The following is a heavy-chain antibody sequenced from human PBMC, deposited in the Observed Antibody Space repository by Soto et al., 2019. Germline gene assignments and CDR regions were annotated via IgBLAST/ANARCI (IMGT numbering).Heavy chain of an antibody. D-gene: IGHD2-2*01. Sequence: QVQLQQWGAGLLKPSETLSLTCAVYGGSFSGYYWSWIRQPPGKGLEWLGEINHSGSTNYNPSLKSRVTMSVDTDNNQFSLKLSSVTAAATPVYYCARGEYQLLSQGAYYYYGMGVWGQGTKVTVSS. V-gene: IGHV4-34*01. CDR3: ARGEYQLLSQGAYYYYGMGV. J-gene: IGHJ6*02. CDR1: GGSFSGYY. CDR2: INHSGST.